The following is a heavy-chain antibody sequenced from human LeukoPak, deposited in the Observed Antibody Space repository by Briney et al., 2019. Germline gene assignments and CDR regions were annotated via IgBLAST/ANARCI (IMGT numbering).Heavy chain of an antibody. D-gene: IGHD1-1*01. CDR1: GGSVSSGRYY. CDR2: FYYSGST. V-gene: IGHV4-61*01. Sequence: SETLSLTCTVSGGSVSSGRYYWSWIRQPPGKGLEWIGYFYYSGSTNYNPSLKTRVTISVDTSKNQFSLKVSSVTAADTAVYYCARKRTGDQGYYFDYWGQGTLVTVSA. J-gene: IGHJ4*02. CDR3: ARKRTGDQGYYFDY.